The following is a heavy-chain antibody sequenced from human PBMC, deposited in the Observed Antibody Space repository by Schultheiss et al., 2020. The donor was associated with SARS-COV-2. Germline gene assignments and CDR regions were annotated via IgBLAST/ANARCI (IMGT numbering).Heavy chain of an antibody. CDR2: IYYSGST. V-gene: IGHV4-61*08. CDR1: GGSISSGGYY. D-gene: IGHD2/OR15-2a*01. Sequence: GSLRLSCTVSGGSISSGGYYWSWIRQHPGKGLEWIGYIYYSGSTNYNPSLKSRVTISVDTSKNQFSLKLSSVTAADTAVYYCARENIPRTAFDIWGQGTMVTVSS. CDR3: ARENIPRTAFDI. J-gene: IGHJ3*02.